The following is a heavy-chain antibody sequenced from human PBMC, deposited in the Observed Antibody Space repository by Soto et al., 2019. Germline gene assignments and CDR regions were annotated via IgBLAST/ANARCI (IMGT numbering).Heavy chain of an antibody. CDR3: ARVIVVVRRPNWFDP. Sequence: SETLSLTCTVSGGSISSYYWSWIRQPPGKGLEWIGYIYYSGSTNYNPSLKSRVTISVDTSKNQFSLKLSSVTAADTVVYYCARVIVVVRRPNWFDPWGQGTLVTVS. D-gene: IGHD3-22*01. CDR1: GGSISSYY. V-gene: IGHV4-59*01. CDR2: IYYSGST. J-gene: IGHJ5*02.